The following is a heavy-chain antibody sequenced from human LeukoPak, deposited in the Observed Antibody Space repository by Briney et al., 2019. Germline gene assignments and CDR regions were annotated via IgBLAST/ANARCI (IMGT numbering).Heavy chain of an antibody. V-gene: IGHV3-23*01. J-gene: IGHJ4*02. CDR3: AKAPVTTCRGAYRYPFDY. CDR1: GFTFSSYG. Sequence: GGSLRLSCAASGFTFSSYGMSWVRQAPGEGLEWVSAISGSGGSTYYADSVKGRFTISRDNSKNTLYLQMNSLRAEDTAVYYCAKAPVTTCRGAYRYPFDYWGQGTLVTVSS. CDR2: ISGSGGST. D-gene: IGHD2-15*01.